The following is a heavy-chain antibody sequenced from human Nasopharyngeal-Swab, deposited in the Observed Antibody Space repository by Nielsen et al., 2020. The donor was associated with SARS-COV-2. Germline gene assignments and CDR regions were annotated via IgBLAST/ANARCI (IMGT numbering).Heavy chain of an antibody. D-gene: IGHD6-13*01. CDR2: ITGNGDTT. CDR3: ARPLSRDSTWTTEANWFDP. V-gene: IGHV3-23*01. CDR1: GFTSSSYS. Sequence: GGSLRLSCAASGFTSSSYSMSWLRQAPGKGLEWVSTITGNGDTTYYADSVKGRFTISRDNSENTVYLQMNSLRAEDTALYHCARPLSRDSTWTTEANWFDPWGQGTLVTVSS. J-gene: IGHJ5*02.